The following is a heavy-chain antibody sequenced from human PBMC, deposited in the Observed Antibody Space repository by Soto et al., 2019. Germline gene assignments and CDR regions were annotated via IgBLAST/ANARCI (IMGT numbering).Heavy chain of an antibody. CDR3: ARDLGWLQFLYYYYGMDV. CDR1: GFTFSSYA. Sequence: GGSLRLSCAASGFTFSSYAMHWVRQAPGKGLEWVAVISYDGSNKYYADSVKGRFTISRDNSKNTLYLQMNSLRAEDTAVYYCARDLGWLQFLYYYYGMDVWGQGTTVTVSS. V-gene: IGHV3-30-3*01. CDR2: ISYDGSNK. D-gene: IGHD3-3*01. J-gene: IGHJ6*02.